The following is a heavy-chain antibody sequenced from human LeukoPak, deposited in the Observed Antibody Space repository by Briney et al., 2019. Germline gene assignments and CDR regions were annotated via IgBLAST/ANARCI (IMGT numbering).Heavy chain of an antibody. CDR1: GYTFTSYY. V-gene: IGHV1-46*01. D-gene: IGHD4-17*01. J-gene: IGHJ6*03. Sequence: ASVKVSCKASGYTFTSYYMHWVRQAPGQGLEWMGIINPSGGSTSYAQKFQGRVTMTRDMSTCTVYMELSSLRSEDTAVYYCARAPTVTTWLYYYYYMDVWGKGTTVTVSS. CDR3: ARAPTVTTWLYYYYYMDV. CDR2: INPSGGST.